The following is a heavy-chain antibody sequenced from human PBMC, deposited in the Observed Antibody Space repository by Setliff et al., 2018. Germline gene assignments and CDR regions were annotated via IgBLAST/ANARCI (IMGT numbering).Heavy chain of an antibody. D-gene: IGHD6-25*01. CDR1: GFTFSDHY. CDR3: ARTARNPGS. CDR2: SRNKGNSYST. J-gene: IGHJ5*02. Sequence: GGSLRLSCAASGFTFSDHYMDWVRQAPGKGLEWVGRSRNKGNSYSTEYAASVKGRFTISRDDSKNSLYLQMNSLSPDDTAKYYCARTARNPGSWGQGTLVTVSS. V-gene: IGHV3-72*01.